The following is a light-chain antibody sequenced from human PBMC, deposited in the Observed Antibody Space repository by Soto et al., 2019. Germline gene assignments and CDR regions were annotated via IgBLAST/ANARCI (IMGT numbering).Light chain of an antibody. J-gene: IGLJ3*02. CDR1: SSNIGRNT. CDR2: SND. Sequence: QSVLTQPPSASGTPGQRVSISCSGSSSNIGRNTVNWYQQLPGTAPKVLIYSNDQRPSGVPDRFSGSKSGTSASLAISGLQSEEEADYYCAAWDDSLNGQGVFGGGTKLTVL. V-gene: IGLV1-44*01. CDR3: AAWDDSLNGQGV.